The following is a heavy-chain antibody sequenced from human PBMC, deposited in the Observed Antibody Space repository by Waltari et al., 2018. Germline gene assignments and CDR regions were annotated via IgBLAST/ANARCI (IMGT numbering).Heavy chain of an antibody. J-gene: IGHJ4*02. CDR2: INDGGGST. D-gene: IGHD5-12*01. V-gene: IGHV3-23*01. Sequence: EVQLLESGGGLVQPGGSLRLPCAVSGITFSAYAMSWVRQAPGKGLEWVSGINDGGGSTYYADSVKGRFTISRDNSRKMLFLQMSGLRAEDTAIYYCAKETLRWFDYWGQGTLVAVSS. CDR1: GITFSAYA. CDR3: AKETLRWFDY.